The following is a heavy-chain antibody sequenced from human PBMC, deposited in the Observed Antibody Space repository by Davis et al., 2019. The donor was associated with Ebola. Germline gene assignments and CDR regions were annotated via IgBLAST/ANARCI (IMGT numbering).Heavy chain of an antibody. D-gene: IGHD4-17*01. CDR3: ARGCREGDYGFYGGDH. V-gene: IGHV3-7*01. CDR2: IRLAGGNT. Sequence: GGSLRLSCVASGFPFSDYWMYWVRQAPGKGLEWVAYIRLAGGNTYYVDSVRGRFTISRDDAKNSLYLQMNALRADDTAVYYCARGCREGDYGFYGGDHWGQGILVTVSS. CDR1: GFPFSDYW. J-gene: IGHJ4*02.